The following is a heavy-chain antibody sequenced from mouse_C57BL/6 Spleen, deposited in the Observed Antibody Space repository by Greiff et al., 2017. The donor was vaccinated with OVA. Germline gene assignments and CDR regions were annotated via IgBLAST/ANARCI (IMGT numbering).Heavy chain of an antibody. CDR1: GYTFTSYW. D-gene: IGHD2-3*01. CDR3: ARGDGYGYYAMDY. J-gene: IGHJ4*01. Sequence: QVQLQQPGAELVKPGASVKLSCKASGYTFTSYWMHWVKQRPGQGLEWIGMIHPNSGSTNYNEKFKSKATLTVDKSSSTAYMQLSSLTSEDSAVYYCARGDGYGYYAMDYWGQGTSVTVSS. V-gene: IGHV1-64*01. CDR2: IHPNSGST.